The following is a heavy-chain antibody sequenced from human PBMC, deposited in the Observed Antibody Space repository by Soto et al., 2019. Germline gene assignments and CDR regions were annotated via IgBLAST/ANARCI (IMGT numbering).Heavy chain of an antibody. CDR3: AKAVGVWFWYGMDV. CDR2: ISGGGGTS. D-gene: IGHD3-10*01. CDR1: GFTFSSYA. J-gene: IGHJ6*02. V-gene: IGHV3-23*01. Sequence: EVQQLESGGGLIQPGGSLRLSCTASGFTFSSYAMSWVRQAPGKGLEWVSSISGGGGTSYYADSVKGRVTISRDNSKNTLHLQMNSLRADDTAVYYCAKAVGVWFWYGMDVWGQGTSVTVSS.